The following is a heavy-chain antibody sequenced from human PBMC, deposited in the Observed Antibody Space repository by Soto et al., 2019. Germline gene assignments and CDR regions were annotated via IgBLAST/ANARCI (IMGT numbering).Heavy chain of an antibody. D-gene: IGHD3-22*01. CDR1: GFTFSDYY. V-gene: IGHV3-11*06. Sequence: GSLRLSCAASGFTFSDYYMSWIRQAPGKGLQWLSYISGSSDNTNYADSEKGPGTISRDNAKKSLYQEMNSLRAEDTAVYYCATITMMTWGQGTLVTVSS. CDR3: ATITMMT. CDR2: ISGSSDNT. J-gene: IGHJ5*02.